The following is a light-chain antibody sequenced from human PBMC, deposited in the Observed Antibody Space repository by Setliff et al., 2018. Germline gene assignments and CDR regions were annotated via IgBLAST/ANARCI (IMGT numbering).Light chain of an antibody. CDR1: SSDVGGYNS. J-gene: IGLJ1*01. CDR2: DVS. V-gene: IGLV2-14*03. Sequence: QSALTQPASVSGSPGRSITISCTGTSSDVGGYNSVSWYQQHPGKAPKLMIYDVSNRPSGVSNRFSGSKSGNTASLTISGLQAEDEADYYCSSYTSSSIFYVFGAGTKGTVL. CDR3: SSYTSSSIFYV.